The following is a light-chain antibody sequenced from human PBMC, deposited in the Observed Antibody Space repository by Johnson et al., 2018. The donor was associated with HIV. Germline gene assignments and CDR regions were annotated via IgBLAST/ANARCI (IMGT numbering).Light chain of an antibody. CDR1: SSDIGNNY. CDR2: DNN. J-gene: IGLJ1*01. V-gene: IGLV1-51*01. Sequence: QSVLTQPPSVSAAPGQKVTISCSGSSSDIGNNYVSWYQQLPGTAPKLLIYDNNKRPSGIPARFSGSKSGTSATLDITGLQTGDEADYYCGTWDSSLSAGEYVFGTGTKVTVL. CDR3: GTWDSSLSAGEYV.